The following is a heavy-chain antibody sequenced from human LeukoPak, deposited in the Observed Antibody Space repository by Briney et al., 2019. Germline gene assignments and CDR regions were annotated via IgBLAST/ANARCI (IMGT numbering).Heavy chain of an antibody. CDR1: GGSISSSSYY. CDR3: ARLWYDFWSGIHPGGGVAFDI. CDR2: IYYSGST. V-gene: IGHV4-39*07. D-gene: IGHD3-3*01. J-gene: IGHJ3*02. Sequence: KPSETLSLTCTVSGGSISSSSYYWGWIRQPPGKGLEWIGSIYYSGSTYYNPSLKSRVTISVDTSKNQFSLKLSSVTAADTAVYYCARLWYDFWSGIHPGGGVAFDIWGQGTMVTVSS.